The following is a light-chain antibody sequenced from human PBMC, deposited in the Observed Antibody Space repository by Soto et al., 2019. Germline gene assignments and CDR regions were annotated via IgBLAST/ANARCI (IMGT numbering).Light chain of an antibody. CDR1: QSIVMF. CDR2: DSS. CDR3: QQIYRPPLT. J-gene: IGKJ4*01. V-gene: IGKV1-39*01. Sequence: DIQMTQSPSSLSASVGDTITITCRASQSIVMFSSWYQQKPGKAPKLLIYDSSTLQTDVPSRFSGSGSGTYFTLTIRGLQLEDSATYYCQQIYRPPLTFGGGTKVEIK.